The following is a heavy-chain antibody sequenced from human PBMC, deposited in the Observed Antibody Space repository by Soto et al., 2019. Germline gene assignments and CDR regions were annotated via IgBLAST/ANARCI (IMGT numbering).Heavy chain of an antibody. V-gene: IGHV3-7*01. Sequence: GSLRLSCAASRFTFSTTWMNWVRQAPGKGLECVANIKGDGSEMYYVDSVKGRFTISRDNAKNSLYLQMSSLRADDTAVYYCAAGFPPDFWGQGTLVTVSS. CDR3: AAGFPPDF. CDR2: IKGDGSEM. CDR1: RFTFSTTW. D-gene: IGHD3-10*01. J-gene: IGHJ4*02.